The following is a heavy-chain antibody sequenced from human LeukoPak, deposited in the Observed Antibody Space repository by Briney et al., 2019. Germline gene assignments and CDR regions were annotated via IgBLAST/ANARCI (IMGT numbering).Heavy chain of an antibody. CDR1: GYTFTTYA. CDR3: ARNGFHYGDYGDYYYYYYMDV. V-gene: IGHV7-4-1*02. J-gene: IGHJ6*03. D-gene: IGHD4-17*01. Sequence: ASVKVSCKASGYTFTTYAMNWVRQAPGQGLEWMGWINTNTGNPTYAQGFTGRFVFSLDTSVSTAYLQISSLKAEDTAVYYCARNGFHYGDYGDYYYYYYMDVWGKGTTVTVSS. CDR2: INTNTGNP.